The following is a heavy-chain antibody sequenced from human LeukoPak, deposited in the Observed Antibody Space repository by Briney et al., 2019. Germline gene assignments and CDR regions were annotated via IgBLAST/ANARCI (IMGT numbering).Heavy chain of an antibody. CDR1: GGSFSGYY. Sequence: SETLSLTCAVYGGSFSGYYWSWIRQPPGKGLEWIGEINHSGSTNYNPSLKSRVTISVGTSKNQFSLKLSSVTAADTAVYYCARGRINYYDSSGYYSYWGQGTLVTVSS. D-gene: IGHD3-22*01. CDR2: INHSGST. CDR3: ARGRINYYDSSGYYSY. J-gene: IGHJ4*02. V-gene: IGHV4-34*01.